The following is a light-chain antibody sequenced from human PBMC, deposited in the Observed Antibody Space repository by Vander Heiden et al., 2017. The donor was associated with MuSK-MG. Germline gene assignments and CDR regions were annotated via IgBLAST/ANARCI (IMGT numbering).Light chain of an antibody. J-gene: IGKJ3*01. V-gene: IGKV1-8*01. CDR3: QQYYSYPRFT. Sequence: AIRMTQSPSSLSASTGDRVTITCRASQGISSYLAWYQQKPGKAPKLLIYAASTLQSGVPSRFSGSGSGTDFTLTISRLQSEDFATYYCQQYYSYPRFTFGPGTKVDIK. CDR2: AAS. CDR1: QGISSY.